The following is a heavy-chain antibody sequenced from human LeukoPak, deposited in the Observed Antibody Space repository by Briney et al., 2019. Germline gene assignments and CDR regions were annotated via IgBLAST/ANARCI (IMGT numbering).Heavy chain of an antibody. V-gene: IGHV3-48*01. CDR2: ISSSSSVK. Sequence: GGSLRLSCAASGFTFSSYSMNWVRQAPGKGLEWVSFISSSSSVKYYADSVKGRFTISRDNVKKSLYLQMNSLRAEDTAVYYCTTGIGNYYYYWGQGTLVTVAS. CDR3: TTGIGNYYYY. J-gene: IGHJ4*02. CDR1: GFTFSSYS. D-gene: IGHD3-10*01.